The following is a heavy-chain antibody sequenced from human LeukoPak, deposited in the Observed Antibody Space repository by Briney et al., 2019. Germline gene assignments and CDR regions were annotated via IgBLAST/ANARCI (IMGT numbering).Heavy chain of an antibody. J-gene: IGHJ5*02. CDR1: GFALSSYA. V-gene: IGHV3-30*04. CDR2: ISYDGSNK. CDR3: ARLFAH. Sequence: GGSLRLSCAASGFALSSYAMSWVRQAPGKGLEWVAVISYDGSNKYYADSVKGRFTISRDNSKNTLYLQMNSLRAEDTAVYYCARLFAHWGQGTLVTVSS.